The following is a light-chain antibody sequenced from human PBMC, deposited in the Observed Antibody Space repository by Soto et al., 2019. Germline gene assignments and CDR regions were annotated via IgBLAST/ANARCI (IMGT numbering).Light chain of an antibody. Sequence: QSALTQPASVSGSPGQSIAISCTGTSSDLGGYNYVSWYQQHPGKAPKLMIYEVTNRPSGVSNRFSGSKSGNTASLTISGLQAEDEAHYYCSSYSSSSILIFGGGTKLTVL. V-gene: IGLV2-14*01. J-gene: IGLJ2*01. CDR1: SSDLGGYNY. CDR2: EVT. CDR3: SSYSSSSILI.